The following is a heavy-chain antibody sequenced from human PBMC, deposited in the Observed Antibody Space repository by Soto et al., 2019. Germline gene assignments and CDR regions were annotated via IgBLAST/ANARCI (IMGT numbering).Heavy chain of an antibody. V-gene: IGHV1-69*06. J-gene: IGHJ4*02. CDR3: ARDALPDSSAIGGVGY. CDR2: IIPIFGTA. Sequence: QVQLVQSGAEVKKPGSSVKVSCKASGGTFSSYAISWVRQAPGQGLEWMGGIIPIFGTANYAQKFQGRVTITADKATSTAYMELSSLGAEDTAVYYCARDALPDSSAIGGVGYWGQGTLVTVSS. D-gene: IGHD3-22*01. CDR1: GGTFSSYA.